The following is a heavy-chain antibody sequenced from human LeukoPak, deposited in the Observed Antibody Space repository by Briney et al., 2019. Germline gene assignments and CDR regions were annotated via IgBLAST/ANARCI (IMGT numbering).Heavy chain of an antibody. CDR1: GFTFSSYW. Sequence: PGGSLRLSCAASGFTFSSYWMSWVRQAPGKGLEWVANIKQDGSEKYYVDSVKGRFTISRDNAKNSLHLQMNSLRAEDTAVYYCARDGIAAAFDYWGQGTLVTVSS. CDR3: ARDGIAAAFDY. CDR2: IKQDGSEK. V-gene: IGHV3-7*01. D-gene: IGHD6-13*01. J-gene: IGHJ4*02.